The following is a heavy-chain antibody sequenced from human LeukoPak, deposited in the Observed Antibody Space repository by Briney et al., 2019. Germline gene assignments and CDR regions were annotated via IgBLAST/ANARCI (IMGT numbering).Heavy chain of an antibody. J-gene: IGHJ4*02. V-gene: IGHV3-21*01. CDR3: ARESNPFSGWYIQFPYDY. D-gene: IGHD6-19*01. CDR1: GFTFSSYS. Sequence: PGGSLRLSCAASGFTFSSYSMNWVRQAPGKGLEWVSSISSSSSYMYYADSVKGRFTISRDNAKNSLYLQMNSLRAEDTAVYYCARESNPFSGWYIQFPYDYWGQGTLVTVSS. CDR2: ISSSSSYM.